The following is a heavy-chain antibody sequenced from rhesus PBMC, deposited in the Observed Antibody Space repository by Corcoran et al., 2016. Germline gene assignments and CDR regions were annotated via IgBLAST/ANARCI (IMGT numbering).Heavy chain of an antibody. V-gene: IGHV1-111*02. Sequence: EVQLVQSGAEVKKPGASVKISCKASGYTFTDYYLHWVRQAPGKGLEWMGRVDPEVGEAIHAQKFQDRVTITADTSTDTAYMELSSLRSEDTAVYYCATDQGGRTTGGKSIWYFDLWGPGTPITISS. CDR2: VDPEVGEA. J-gene: IGHJ2*01. D-gene: IGHD1-44*01. CDR3: ATDQGGRTTGGKSIWYFDL. CDR1: GYTFTDYY.